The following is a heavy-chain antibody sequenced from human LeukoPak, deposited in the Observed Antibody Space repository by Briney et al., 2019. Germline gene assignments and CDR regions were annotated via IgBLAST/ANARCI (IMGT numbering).Heavy chain of an antibody. D-gene: IGHD5-18*01. Sequence: PSETLSLTCAVSGGSISSSNWWSWVRQPPGKGLEWVSSISSSSSYIYYADSVKGRFTISRDNAKNSLSLQMNSLRAEDTALYYCAKQADTPMLIWSFTDYWGQGTLVTVSS. CDR2: ISSSSSYI. CDR3: AKQADTPMLIWSFTDY. CDR1: GGSISSSN. J-gene: IGHJ4*02. V-gene: IGHV3-21*01.